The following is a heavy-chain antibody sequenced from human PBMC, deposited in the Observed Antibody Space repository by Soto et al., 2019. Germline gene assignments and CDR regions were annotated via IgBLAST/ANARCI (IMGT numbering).Heavy chain of an antibody. CDR3: ARETGLRSSGWSYYFDF. J-gene: IGHJ4*02. Sequence: EVQLVESWGGMVQPGGSLRVSCAASGFTLSSYSMHWVRQAPGKGLEWVSYISGSGGTIYYADSVKGRFTISRDNAKNSLSVQMNSLRDEDTAVYFCARETGLRSSGWSYYFDFWGQGTRVTVSS. CDR1: GFTLSSYS. V-gene: IGHV3-48*02. D-gene: IGHD6-19*01. CDR2: ISGSGGTI.